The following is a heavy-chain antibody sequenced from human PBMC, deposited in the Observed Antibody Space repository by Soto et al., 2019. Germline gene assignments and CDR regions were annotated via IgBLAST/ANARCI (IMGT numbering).Heavy chain of an antibody. CDR2: ISSSSSYI. Sequence: GGSLRLSCAASGFTFSNYAMSWVRQAPGKGLEWVSSISSSSSYIYYADSVKGRFTISRDNAKNSLYLQMNSLRAEDTAVYYCARELGYCSGGSCYSGWFDPWGQGTLVTVSS. V-gene: IGHV3-21*01. CDR3: ARELGYCSGGSCYSGWFDP. D-gene: IGHD2-15*01. CDR1: GFTFSNYA. J-gene: IGHJ5*02.